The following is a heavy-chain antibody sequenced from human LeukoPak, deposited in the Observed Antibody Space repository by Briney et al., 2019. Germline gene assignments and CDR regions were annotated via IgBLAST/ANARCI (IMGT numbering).Heavy chain of an antibody. CDR2: IWYEGSNK. V-gene: IGHV3-33*01. D-gene: IGHD3-10*01. Sequence: GGSLRLSCAASGFTFSSYGMHWVRQAPGKGLEWVAVIWYEGSNKYYADSVKGRFTISIDNSKNTLYLQMNSQRAEDTAVYYCARDGGSGNYYNGVGDYWGQGTLVTVSS. J-gene: IGHJ4*02. CDR1: GFTFSSYG. CDR3: ARDGGSGNYYNGVGDY.